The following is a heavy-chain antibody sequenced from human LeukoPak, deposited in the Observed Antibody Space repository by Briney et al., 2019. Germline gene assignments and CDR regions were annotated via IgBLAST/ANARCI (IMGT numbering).Heavy chain of an antibody. V-gene: IGHV4-61*02. CDR3: ARDRSGYDAFDI. CDR2: IYTSGST. CDR1: GGSISSGSYY. D-gene: IGHD3-3*01. Sequence: SETLSLTCTVSGGSISSGSYYWSWIRQPAGKGLEWIGRIYTSGSTSYNPSLKSRVTISVDTSKNQFSLKLSSVAAADTAVYYCARDRSGYDAFDIWGQGTMVTVSS. J-gene: IGHJ3*02.